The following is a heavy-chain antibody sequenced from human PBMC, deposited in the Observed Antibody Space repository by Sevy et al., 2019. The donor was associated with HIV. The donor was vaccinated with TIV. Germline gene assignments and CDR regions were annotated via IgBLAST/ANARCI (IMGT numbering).Heavy chain of an antibody. CDR1: GFTFSSYA. J-gene: IGHJ4*02. CDR2: ISYDGRSK. V-gene: IGHV3-30*04. D-gene: IGHD6-13*01. Sequence: GGSLRLSCAASGFTFSSYAMHWVRQAPGKGLEWVAVISYDGRSKYYADSVKGRFTISRDNSKNTLYLQMNSLRAEDTAVYYCARDNGIAAAVTGYFDYWGQGTLVTVSS. CDR3: ARDNGIAAAVTGYFDY.